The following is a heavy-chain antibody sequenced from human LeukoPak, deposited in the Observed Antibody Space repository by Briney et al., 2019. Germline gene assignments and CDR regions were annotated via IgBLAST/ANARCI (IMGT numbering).Heavy chain of an antibody. CDR1: GFTFADYA. CDR3: TTRLRYFDWTIYDFDY. V-gene: IGHV3-15*01. Sequence: GGSLRLSCTASGFTFADYAMSWFRQAPGKGLEWVGRIKSKTDGGTTDYAAPVKGRFTISRDDSKNTLYLQMNSLKTEDTAVYYCTTRLRYFDWTIYDFDYWGQGTLVTVSS. CDR2: IKSKTDGGTT. D-gene: IGHD3-9*01. J-gene: IGHJ4*02.